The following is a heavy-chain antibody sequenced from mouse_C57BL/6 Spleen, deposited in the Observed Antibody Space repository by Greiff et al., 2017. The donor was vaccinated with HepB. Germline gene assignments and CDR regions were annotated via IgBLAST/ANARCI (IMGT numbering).Heavy chain of an antibody. V-gene: IGHV5-15*01. D-gene: IGHD1-1*01. Sequence: EVQRVESGGGLVQPGGSLKLSCAASGFTFSDYGMAWVRQAPRKGPEWVAFISNLAYSIYYADTVTGRFTISRENAKNTLYLEMSSLRSEDTAMYYCARHGDYGSGDYAMDYWGQGTSVTVSS. CDR1: GFTFSDYG. CDR3: ARHGDYGSGDYAMDY. CDR2: ISNLAYSI. J-gene: IGHJ4*01.